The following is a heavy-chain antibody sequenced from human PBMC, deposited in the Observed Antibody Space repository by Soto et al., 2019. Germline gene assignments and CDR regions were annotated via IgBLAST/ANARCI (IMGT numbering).Heavy chain of an antibody. Sequence: ASVKVSCKASGYTCTIYYIYCVVQSPVQWLEWMGIINPSSGSTSSAQKFQGRVTMTRDTSTTTVYMAMSSLTSEDTAVYYCARDLAGSRGYFYAMDVWGQGTTVTVSS. CDR1: GYTCTIYY. CDR2: INPSSGST. J-gene: IGHJ6*02. CDR3: ARDLAGSRGYFYAMDV. V-gene: IGHV1-46*01. D-gene: IGHD1-26*01.